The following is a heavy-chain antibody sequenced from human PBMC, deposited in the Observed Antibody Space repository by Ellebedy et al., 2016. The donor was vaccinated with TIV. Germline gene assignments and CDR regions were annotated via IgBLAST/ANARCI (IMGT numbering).Heavy chain of an antibody. D-gene: IGHD3-10*01. Sequence: GGSLRLSXAASGFTFGDYAIHWFRQAPGKGLEWVGFIRTRAYGGPTQYAASVKGRFTISRDDSKNIAYLQMNSLQTEDTAVYYCTRDPETYYYGSGRDYWGQGTLVRVSS. CDR3: TRDPETYYYGSGRDY. V-gene: IGHV3-49*03. CDR2: IRTRAYGGPT. J-gene: IGHJ4*02. CDR1: GFTFGDYA.